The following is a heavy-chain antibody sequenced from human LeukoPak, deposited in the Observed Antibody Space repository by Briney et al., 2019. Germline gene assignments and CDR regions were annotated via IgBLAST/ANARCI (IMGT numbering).Heavy chain of an antibody. V-gene: IGHV3-15*01. D-gene: IGHD3-10*01. CDR2: IRSKADGGTT. CDR3: TTLGSDDY. Sequence: PGGSLRLSCAASGFTFDNAWMSWVRQAPGKGLEWLGRIRSKADGGTTDYATPVRGRFTFSRDDSKSTLYLQMNSLKTEDTAVYYCTTLGSDDYWGQGTLVTVSS. CDR1: GFTFDNAW. J-gene: IGHJ4*02.